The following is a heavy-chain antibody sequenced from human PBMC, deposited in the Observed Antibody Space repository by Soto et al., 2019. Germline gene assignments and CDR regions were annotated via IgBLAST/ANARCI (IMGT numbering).Heavy chain of an antibody. J-gene: IGHJ3*02. Sequence: QVQLVQSGAEVKKPGSSVKVSCKASGGTFRNYAINWVRQAPGQGLEWMGGIIPIFSTVNYAQNFQGRVTIMAVKSTSTAYMELSNLRSEGTGVYYCARGAYSSDTFDIWGQGTMVTVSS. CDR3: ARGAYSSDTFDI. CDR1: GGTFRNYA. D-gene: IGHD4-4*01. V-gene: IGHV1-69*06. CDR2: IIPIFSTV.